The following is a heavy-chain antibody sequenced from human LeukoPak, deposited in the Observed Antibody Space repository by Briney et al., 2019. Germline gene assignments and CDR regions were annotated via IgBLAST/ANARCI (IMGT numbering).Heavy chain of an antibody. V-gene: IGHV3-23*01. J-gene: IGHJ2*01. CDR1: RFTLSNYA. Sequence: PGGSLRLSCAASRFTLSNYAMSWVRQAPGKGLEWVSAITGSGGTTYYADSVKGRFTISRDNSKNTLCLQMNSLRAEDTAVYYCARAVAGTGYFDLWGRGTLVTVSS. CDR2: ITGSGGTT. CDR3: ARAVAGTGYFDL. D-gene: IGHD6-19*01.